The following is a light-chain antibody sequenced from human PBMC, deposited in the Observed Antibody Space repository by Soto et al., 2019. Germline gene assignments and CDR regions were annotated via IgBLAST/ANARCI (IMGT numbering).Light chain of an antibody. CDR2: EVS. CDR3: SSYTTSSTVV. V-gene: IGLV2-14*01. CDR1: SSDIGTYDF. J-gene: IGLJ3*02. Sequence: QSALTQPASVSGSLGQSITISCSGTSSDIGTYDFVSWYQHLPGKAPKLIISEVSNWPSGVSDRFSGSKSGNTASLTISTLQAEDEAEYYCSSYTTSSTVVFGGGTKLTVL.